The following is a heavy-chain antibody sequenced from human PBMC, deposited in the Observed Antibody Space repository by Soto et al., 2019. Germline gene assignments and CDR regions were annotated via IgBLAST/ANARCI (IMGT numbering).Heavy chain of an antibody. V-gene: IGHV3-53*01. Sequence: EVQLVESGGGLIQPGGSLRLSCAASGFTVSSNYMSWVRQAPGKGLEWVSVIYSGGSTYYADSVKGRFTISRDNSKNTLYLQMNSLRAEDTAVYYCARDFQLTKIGYYYYYGMDVWGQGTTVTVSS. CDR3: ARDFQLTKIGYYYYYGMDV. CDR2: IYSGGST. D-gene: IGHD2-2*01. J-gene: IGHJ6*02. CDR1: GFTVSSNY.